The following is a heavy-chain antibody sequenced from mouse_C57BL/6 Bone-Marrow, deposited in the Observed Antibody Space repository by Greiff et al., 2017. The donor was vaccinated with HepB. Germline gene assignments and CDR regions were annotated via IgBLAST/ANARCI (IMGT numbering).Heavy chain of an antibody. CDR1: GFTFSDYY. Sequence: EVKLVESGGGLVQPGGSLKLSCAASGFTFSDYYMYWVRQTPEKRLEWVAYISNGGGSTYYPDTVKGRFTISRDNAKNTLYLQMSRLKSEDTAMYYCAGRHSIGHFDVWGTGTTVTVSS. D-gene: IGHD3-3*01. V-gene: IGHV5-12*01. CDR2: ISNGGGST. J-gene: IGHJ1*03. CDR3: AGRHSIGHFDV.